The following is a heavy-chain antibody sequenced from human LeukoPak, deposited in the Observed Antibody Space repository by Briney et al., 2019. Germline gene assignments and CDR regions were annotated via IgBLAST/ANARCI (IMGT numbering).Heavy chain of an antibody. CDR1: GFTFSNYA. V-gene: IGHV3-23*01. D-gene: IGHD3-22*01. CDR3: ARGVYDSSGYYRYYFDY. Sequence: PGGSLRLSCAASGFTFSNYAMSWVRQAPGKGLEWVSSISGSGTYYADSAKGRFTISRDNSKNTLYLQMNTLRADDTAIYYCARGVYDSSGYYRYYFDYWGQGTLVTVSS. J-gene: IGHJ4*02. CDR2: ISGSGT.